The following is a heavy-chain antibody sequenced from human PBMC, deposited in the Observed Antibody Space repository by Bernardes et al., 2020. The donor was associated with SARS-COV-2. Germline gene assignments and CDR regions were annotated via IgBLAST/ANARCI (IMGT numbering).Heavy chain of an antibody. Sequence: ASVKVSCKASGYTFSLYYIHWLRQAPGQGLEWMGIINPNGGSTIYAQKFQGRVIMTRDSSTSTVYMELSSLRSEDTAVYYCARDPRTLYYFDNWGQGTLVTVSS. V-gene: IGHV1-46*01. CDR2: INPNGGST. J-gene: IGHJ4*02. CDR1: GYTFSLYY. CDR3: ARDPRTLYYFDN.